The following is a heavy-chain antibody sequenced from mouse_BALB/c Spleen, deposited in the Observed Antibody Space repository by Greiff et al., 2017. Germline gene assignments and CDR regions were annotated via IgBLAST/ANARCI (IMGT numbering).Heavy chain of an antibody. CDR3: AREGDGNYDY. CDR1: GFTFSSFG. V-gene: IGHV5-17*02. Sequence: EVQRVESGGGLVQPGGSRKLSCAASGFTFSSFGMHWVRQAPEKGLEWVAYISSGSSTIYYADTVKGRFTISRDNPKNTLFLQMTSLRSEDTAMYYCAREGDGNYDYWGQGTTLTVSS. J-gene: IGHJ2*01. CDR2: ISSGSSTI. D-gene: IGHD2-1*01.